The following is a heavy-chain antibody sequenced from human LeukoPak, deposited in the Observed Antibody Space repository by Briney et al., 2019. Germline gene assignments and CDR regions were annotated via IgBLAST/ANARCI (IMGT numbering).Heavy chain of an antibody. CDR1: GYTFTAYY. Sequence: ASVKVSCKASGYTFTAYYLHWVRQAPGQGFEWMGWINPNTGGTNYTQKFQGRVTMTRDTSISTSYMELSRLRSDDTAVYYCAREAVVGGTPWGQGTLVTVSS. J-gene: IGHJ5*02. V-gene: IGHV1-2*02. CDR3: AREAVVGGTP. D-gene: IGHD1-26*01. CDR2: INPNTGGT.